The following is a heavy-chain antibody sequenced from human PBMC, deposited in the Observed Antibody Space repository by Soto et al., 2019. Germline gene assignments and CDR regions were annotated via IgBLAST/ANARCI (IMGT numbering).Heavy chain of an antibody. D-gene: IGHD3-10*01. CDR2: INHSGST. V-gene: IGHV4-34*01. J-gene: IGHJ6*03. CDR1: GGSFSGYY. CDR3: ARGRNYYGSGRLGYYYYMDV. Sequence: SETLSLTCAVYGGSFSGYYWSWIRQPPGKGLEWIGEINHSGSTNYNPSLKSRVTISVDTSKNQFSLKLSSVTAADTAAYYCARGRNYYGSGRLGYYYYMDVWGKGTTVTVSS.